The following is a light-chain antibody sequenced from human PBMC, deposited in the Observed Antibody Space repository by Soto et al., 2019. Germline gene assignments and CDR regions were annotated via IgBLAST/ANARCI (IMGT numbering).Light chain of an antibody. V-gene: IGKV1-9*01. J-gene: IGKJ4*01. Sequence: QLTQSPSFLSASVGETVTITCRASQGFSNYLAWFQQRPGKAPQLLIYSASTLQTGVPSRFSGSGSGTEFTLTLNSLQPEDFATYYCLQLNRYPRTFGGGTKVDIK. CDR3: LQLNRYPRT. CDR2: SAS. CDR1: QGFSNY.